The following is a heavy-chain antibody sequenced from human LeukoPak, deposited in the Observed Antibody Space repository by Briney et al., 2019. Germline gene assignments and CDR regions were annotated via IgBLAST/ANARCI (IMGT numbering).Heavy chain of an antibody. CDR3: AKEVGSSWYRGIDY. D-gene: IGHD6-13*01. J-gene: IGHJ4*02. CDR2: ISYDGSNK. Sequence: PGGSLRLSCAASGFTFSSYGMHWVRQAPGKGLEWVAVISYDGSNKYYADSVKGRFTISRDNSKNTLYLQMNSLRAEDTAVYYCAKEVGSSWYRGIDYWGQGTLVTVSS. V-gene: IGHV3-30*18. CDR1: GFTFSSYG.